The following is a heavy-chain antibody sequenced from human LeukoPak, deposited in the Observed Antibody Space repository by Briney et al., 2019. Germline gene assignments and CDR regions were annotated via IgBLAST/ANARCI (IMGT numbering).Heavy chain of an antibody. V-gene: IGHV4-34*01. CDR3: ARSPPSWSGYFA. CDR1: GGSFSGYY. D-gene: IGHD3-3*01. Sequence: SETLSLTCAVYGGSFSGYYWSWIRQPPGKGLEWIGEINHSGSTNYNPSLKSRVTISVDTSKNQFSLKLSSVTAADTAVYYCARSPPSWSGYFAWGQGTLVTVSS. J-gene: IGHJ4*02. CDR2: INHSGST.